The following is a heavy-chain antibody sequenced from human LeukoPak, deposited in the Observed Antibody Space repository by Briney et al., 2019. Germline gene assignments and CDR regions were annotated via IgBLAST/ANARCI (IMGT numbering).Heavy chain of an antibody. D-gene: IGHD3-3*01. Sequence: GGSLGLSCATPGFTFSRYAMHWVRQAPGKGLEWVALISYDANIGSNKYYADSVKGRFTISRDNSKNTLYLQMNSLRAEDTAVYYCARDGGYDFWSGYYQDYWGQGTLVTVSS. V-gene: IGHV3-30-3*01. J-gene: IGHJ4*02. CDR2: ISYDANIGSNK. CDR3: ARDGGYDFWSGYYQDY. CDR1: GFTFSRYA.